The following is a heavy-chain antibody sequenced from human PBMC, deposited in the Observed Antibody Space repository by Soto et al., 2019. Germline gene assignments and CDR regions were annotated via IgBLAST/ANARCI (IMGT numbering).Heavy chain of an antibody. CDR2: IWYDGSNE. CDR3: XXXXXXXXXVPDY. V-gene: IGHV3-33*01. CDR1: GFSFSSYG. Sequence: QVPLVESGGGVVQPGRSLRLSCAASGFSFSSYGIHWVRQAPGKGLEWVAVIWYDGSNEYYADSVKGRFSISRDNSKSTGYLQMNSLRAEDTXVXXXXXXXXXXXXVPDYWGQGTLVTVSS. J-gene: IGHJ4*02.